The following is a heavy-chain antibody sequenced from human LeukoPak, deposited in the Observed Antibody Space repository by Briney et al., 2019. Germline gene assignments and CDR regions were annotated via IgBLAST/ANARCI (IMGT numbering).Heavy chain of an antibody. CDR3: ARDLGGATGWFDP. CDR1: GGSISSYC. Sequence: AGTLSLTCTVSGGSISSYCWSWIRQPPGKGLEGVGYIYYGGSTKYNPSLKSRVTISVDTSKNQCSLKLMSVTASDTAVYYCARDLGGATGWFDPWGQGTLVTVSS. CDR2: IYYGGST. D-gene: IGHD3-16*01. J-gene: IGHJ5*02. V-gene: IGHV4-59*12.